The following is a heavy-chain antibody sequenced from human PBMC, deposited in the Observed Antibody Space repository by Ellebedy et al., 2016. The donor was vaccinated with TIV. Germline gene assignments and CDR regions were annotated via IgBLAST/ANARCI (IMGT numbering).Heavy chain of an antibody. CDR1: GFTLSDHY. D-gene: IGHD1-1*01. CDR2: IRKKVNSDTK. V-gene: IGHV3-72*01. CDR3: ASTKGY. Sequence: PGGSLRLSCAASGFTLSDHYMDWVRQAPGKGLEWVGRIRKKVNSDTKEYAASVKGRFTISGDDSKNSLYLQMNSLKTEDTAVYYCASTKGYWGQGTLVTVS. J-gene: IGHJ4*02.